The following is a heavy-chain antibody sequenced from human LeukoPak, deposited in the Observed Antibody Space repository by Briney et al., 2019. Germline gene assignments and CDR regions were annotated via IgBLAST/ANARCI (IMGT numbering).Heavy chain of an antibody. J-gene: IGHJ4*02. CDR1: GFTFSFYA. CDR2: ISGSAGST. Sequence: GGSLRLSCAASGFTFSFYAMSWVRRAPGKALQWVSAISGSAGSTYYADSVKGRFTISRDNSKNTLYLQMNSLRAEDTAVYYCAKDLNWGGRWGQGTLVTVSS. V-gene: IGHV3-23*01. CDR3: AKDLNWGGR. D-gene: IGHD7-27*01.